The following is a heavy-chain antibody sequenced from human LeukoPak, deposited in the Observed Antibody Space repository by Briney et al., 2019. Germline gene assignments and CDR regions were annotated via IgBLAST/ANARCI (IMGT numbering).Heavy chain of an antibody. Sequence: GGSLRLSCAASGFTFSSYGMTGVRQAPGKGREWVSSISSRSSYIYYAGSVKGRFTISRDNAKNSLYLQMNSLRAEDTAVYYCARTFVRQLDRWGQGTLVTVSS. CDR1: GFTFSSYG. D-gene: IGHD5-18*01. J-gene: IGHJ4*02. CDR3: ARTFVRQLDR. V-gene: IGHV3-21*01. CDR2: ISSRSSYI.